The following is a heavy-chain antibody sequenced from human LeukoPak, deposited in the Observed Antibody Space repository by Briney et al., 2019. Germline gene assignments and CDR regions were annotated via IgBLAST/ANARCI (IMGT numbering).Heavy chain of an antibody. CDR1: GFTFSSYG. CDR3: AKLPGGQLLSAFDY. D-gene: IGHD2-2*01. J-gene: IGHJ4*02. CDR2: ISYDGSNK. V-gene: IGHV3-30*18. Sequence: GGSLRLSCAASGFTFSSYGMHWLRQAPGKGLEWVAVISYDGSNKYYADSVKGRFTISRDNSKNTLYLQMNSLRAEDTAVYYCAKLPGGQLLSAFDYWGQGTLVTVSS.